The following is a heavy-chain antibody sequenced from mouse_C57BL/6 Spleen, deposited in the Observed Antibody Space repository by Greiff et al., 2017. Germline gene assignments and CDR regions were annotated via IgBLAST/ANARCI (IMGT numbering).Heavy chain of an antibody. Sequence: VQLQESGAELARPGASVKLSCKASGYTFTSYGISWVKQRPGPGLEWIGEIYPRSGDTYYNEKFKGKATLTADESSSTAYMKLRSLMSEDSAVYFCARSSNYDAIDYWGQGTSVTVS. CDR1: GYTFTSYG. D-gene: IGHD2-5*01. V-gene: IGHV1-81*01. J-gene: IGHJ4*01. CDR3: ARSSNYDAIDY. CDR2: IYPRSGDT.